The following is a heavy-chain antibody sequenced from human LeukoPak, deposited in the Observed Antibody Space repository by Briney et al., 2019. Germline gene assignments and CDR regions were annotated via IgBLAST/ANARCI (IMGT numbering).Heavy chain of an antibody. J-gene: IGHJ4*02. CDR3: AKVGYYDILTGYYNVKRDY. Sequence: PSETLSLTCAVYGGSFSGYYWSWIRQPPGKGLEWIGEINHSGSTNYNPSLKSRVAISVDTSKNQFSLKLSSVTAADTAVYYCAKVGYYDILTGYYNVKRDYWGQGTLVTVSS. CDR2: INHSGST. V-gene: IGHV4-34*01. D-gene: IGHD3-9*01. CDR1: GGSFSGYY.